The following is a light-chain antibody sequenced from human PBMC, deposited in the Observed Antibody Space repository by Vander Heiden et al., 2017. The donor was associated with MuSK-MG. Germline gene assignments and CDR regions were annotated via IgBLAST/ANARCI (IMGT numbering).Light chain of an antibody. CDR3: CQELEILYT. V-gene: IGKV2-28*01. CDR1: QSLLHSNGYNY. CDR2: LGS. J-gene: IGKJ2*01. Sequence: IVITEVPIPLPGTPGEPHSIPCRARQSLLHSNGYNYLDSYLQKPGQSPQLLIYLGSNRASAVPDRFSGSGSGTDFTLKIIRMVAPDVGVYYCCQELEILYTFGQGTKLEIK.